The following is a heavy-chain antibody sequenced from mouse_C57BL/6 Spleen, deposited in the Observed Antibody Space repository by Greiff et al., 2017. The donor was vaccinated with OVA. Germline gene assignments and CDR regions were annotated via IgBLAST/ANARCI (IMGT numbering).Heavy chain of an antibody. CDR3: AGDGYYYWYFDV. Sequence: EVQVVESGGGLVKPGGSLKLSCAASGFTFSSYTMSWVRQTPEKRLEWVATISGGGGNTYYPDSVKGRFTISRDNAKNTLYLQMSSLRSEDTALYYCAGDGYYYWYFDVWGTGTTVTVSS. J-gene: IGHJ1*03. V-gene: IGHV5-9*01. CDR1: GFTFSSYT. CDR2: ISGGGGNT. D-gene: IGHD2-3*01.